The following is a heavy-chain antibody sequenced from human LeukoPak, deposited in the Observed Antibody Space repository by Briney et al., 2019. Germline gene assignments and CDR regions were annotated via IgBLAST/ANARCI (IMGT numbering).Heavy chain of an antibody. J-gene: IGHJ4*02. V-gene: IGHV4-59*11. CDR3: ARRYCSSTSCYVHY. D-gene: IGHD2-2*01. CDR1: GGSISSHY. CDR2: IYYSGST. Sequence: SETLSLSCTVSGGSISSHYWSWIRQPPGKGLEWIGYIYYSGSTNYNPSLKSRVTISVDTSKNQFSLKLSSVTAADTAVYYCARRYCSSTSCYVHYWGQGTLVTVSS.